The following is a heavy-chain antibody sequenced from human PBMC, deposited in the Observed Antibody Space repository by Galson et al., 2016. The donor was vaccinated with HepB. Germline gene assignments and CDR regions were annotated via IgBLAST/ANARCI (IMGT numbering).Heavy chain of an antibody. V-gene: IGHV3-30*18. J-gene: IGHJ3*02. CDR3: AKISLVGYNSGWGGSLDI. CDR1: GFNFWSYA. D-gene: IGHD6-19*01. Sequence: SLRLSCAASGFNFWSYAIHWVRQSPGKGLEWVAVISYDGSNKYYADSVKGRFTISRDNSKNTLYLQMNSLRAEDAAVYYCAKISLVGYNSGWGGSLDIWGRGTMVTVSS. CDR2: ISYDGSNK.